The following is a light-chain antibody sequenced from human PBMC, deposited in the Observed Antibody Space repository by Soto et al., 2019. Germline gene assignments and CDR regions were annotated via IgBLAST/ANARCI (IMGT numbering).Light chain of an antibody. CDR3: SSYAHGGIYV. CDR1: SSDVGAYNY. J-gene: IGLJ1*01. V-gene: IGLV2-14*01. Sequence: SGLTQPASGSGSPGQSITISCTGSSSDVGAYNYVSWYLQHPGKAPKLLIYGVGSRPSGVSARFSGSKSGDTASRPTPGLQAEDEADYYCSSYAHGGIYVFGTGTKVTVL. CDR2: GVG.